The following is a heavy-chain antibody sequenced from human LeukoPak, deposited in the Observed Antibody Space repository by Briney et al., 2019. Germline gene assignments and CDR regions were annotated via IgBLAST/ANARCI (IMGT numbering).Heavy chain of an antibody. Sequence: GGSLRLSCAASRFTFSSYWMSWVRQAPGKGLEWVSIISSGSSAIFSADALKGRFTISRDDAKNLLYLDMNSLRAEDTTVYYCARGHTAVTRHFDFWGQGTLVTVSS. CDR2: ISSGSSAI. J-gene: IGHJ4*02. D-gene: IGHD4-17*01. CDR3: ARGHTAVTRHFDF. V-gene: IGHV3-21*01. CDR1: RFTFSSYW.